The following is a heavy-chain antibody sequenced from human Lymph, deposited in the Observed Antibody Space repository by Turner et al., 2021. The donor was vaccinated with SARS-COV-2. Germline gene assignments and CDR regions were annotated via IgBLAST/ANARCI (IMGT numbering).Heavy chain of an antibody. J-gene: IGHJ6*02. Sequence: EVQLLESGGGLVQPGGSLRLSCAASGFTFNNYAMSWVRQAPGKVLEWVSTISGSGGSTYYADSVKGRFIISRDNSKNTLYLQMNSLRAEDTAVYYCANLYPTVSWEFHYGMDVWGQGTTVTVSS. CDR1: GFTFNNYA. CDR2: ISGSGGST. V-gene: IGHV3-23*01. D-gene: IGHD3-16*01. CDR3: ANLYPTVSWEFHYGMDV.